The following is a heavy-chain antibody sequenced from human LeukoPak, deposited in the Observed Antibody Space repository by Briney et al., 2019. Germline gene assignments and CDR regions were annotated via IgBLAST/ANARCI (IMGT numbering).Heavy chain of an antibody. J-gene: IGHJ5*02. D-gene: IGHD6-13*01. CDR2: IYYSGST. CDR1: GGSISSYY. Sequence: PSETLSLTCTVSGGSISSYYWSWIRQPPGKGLEWIGYIYYSGSTNYNPSLKSRVTISVDTSKNQFSLKLSSVTAADTAVYYCARHFPSSWYVYGSGFDPWGQGTLVTVSS. V-gene: IGHV4-59*01. CDR3: ARHFPSSWYVYGSGFDP.